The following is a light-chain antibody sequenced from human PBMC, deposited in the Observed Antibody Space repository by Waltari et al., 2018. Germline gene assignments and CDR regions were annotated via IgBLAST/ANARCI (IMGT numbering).Light chain of an antibody. J-gene: IGLJ2*01. CDR1: SSNIGNNY. Sequence: QSVLTQPPLASGTPGQSVTIPCSGSSSNIGNNYADWYQQLPGKAPKLLIYTNKLRPSGVPHRFSGSKSGTSASPAISGLRSEDEADYYCATWDDSLNGQVIFGGGTKLTVL. CDR3: ATWDDSLNGQVI. V-gene: IGLV1-47*01. CDR2: TNK.